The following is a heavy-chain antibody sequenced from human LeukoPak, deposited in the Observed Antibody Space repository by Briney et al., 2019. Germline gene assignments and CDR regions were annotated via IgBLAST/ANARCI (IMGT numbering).Heavy chain of an antibody. J-gene: IGHJ4*02. CDR2: ISSRSSSI. V-gene: IGHV3-21*01. Sequence: GGSLRLSCAASGCTFSRYSMNWVRQAPGKGLEWVSSISSRSSSIYYADSVKGRFTISRDNAKNSLYLQLNSLSAEDTAVYYCARASGDIVETATMGSYWGQGTLVTVSS. CDR3: ARASGDIVETATMGSY. CDR1: GCTFSRYS. D-gene: IGHD5-18*01.